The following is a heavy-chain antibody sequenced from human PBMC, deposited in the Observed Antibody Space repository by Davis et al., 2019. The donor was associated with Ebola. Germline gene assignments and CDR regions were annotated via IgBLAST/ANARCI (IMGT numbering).Heavy chain of an antibody. J-gene: IGHJ4*02. V-gene: IGHV1-46*01. D-gene: IGHD4-11*01. CDR3: ARDQATVTTRYFDY. CDR2: INPSGCST. CDR1: GYTFTSYY. Sequence: ASVPVSCMASGYTFTSYYMHWVRQAPGQGLEWMGIINPSGCSTSYAQKFHGRVTMTRDTSTSTEYMELSSLRSEDTAVYYCARDQATVTTRYFDYWGQGTLVTVSS.